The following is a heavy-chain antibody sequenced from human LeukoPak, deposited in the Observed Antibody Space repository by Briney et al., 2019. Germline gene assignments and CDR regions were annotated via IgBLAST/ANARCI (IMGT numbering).Heavy chain of an antibody. Sequence: SETLSLTCTVSGGSISSSSYYWGWIRQPPGKWLEWIGSIYYSGSTYYNPSLKSRVTISVDTSKNQFSLKLSSVTAADTAVYYCARALLPTYYYGSGSYRRAFDIWGQGTMVTVSS. CDR2: IYYSGST. CDR3: ARALLPTYYYGSGSYRRAFDI. V-gene: IGHV4-39*07. D-gene: IGHD3-10*01. J-gene: IGHJ3*02. CDR1: GGSISSSSYY.